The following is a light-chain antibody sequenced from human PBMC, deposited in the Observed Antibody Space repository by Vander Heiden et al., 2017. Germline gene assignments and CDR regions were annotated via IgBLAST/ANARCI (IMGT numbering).Light chain of an antibody. V-gene: IGKV3-11*01. CDR1: QSVSSY. Sequence: EIVLTQSPATLSLSPGERATLSCRASQSVSSYLAWYQQKPGQAPRFVIYDAFNRATGIPDRFSGSGSGTDFTLTISSLEPEDFAVYYCQHRSNWPRTFGQGTKVEIK. CDR2: DAF. J-gene: IGKJ1*01. CDR3: QHRSNWPRT.